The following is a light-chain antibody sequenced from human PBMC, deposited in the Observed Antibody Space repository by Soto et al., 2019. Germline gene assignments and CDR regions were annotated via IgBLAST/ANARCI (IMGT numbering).Light chain of an antibody. Sequence: DIQLTQSPSILSASVGDRVTITCRASQGIGSYLAWYQQKPGKAPNLLIYAASTLQSGVPSRFSGSGSGTEFTLTVSSLQPEDFATYFCQQLNSYPRTFGQGTKVEI. CDR3: QQLNSYPRT. CDR1: QGIGSY. V-gene: IGKV1-9*01. J-gene: IGKJ1*01. CDR2: AAS.